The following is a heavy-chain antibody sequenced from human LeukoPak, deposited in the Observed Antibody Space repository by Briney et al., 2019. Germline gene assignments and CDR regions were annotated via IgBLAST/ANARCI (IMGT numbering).Heavy chain of an antibody. V-gene: IGHV1-18*01. CDR3: ARAGYYDFWSGYYTDYYYYMDV. D-gene: IGHD3-3*01. Sequence: ASVKVSCKASGYTFTSYGISWVRQAPGQGLEWMGWISAYNGNTNYGQKLQGRVTMTTDTSTSTAYMELRSLRSDDTAVYYCARAGYYDFWSGYYTDYYYYMDVWGKGTTVTVS. CDR1: GYTFTSYG. CDR2: ISAYNGNT. J-gene: IGHJ6*03.